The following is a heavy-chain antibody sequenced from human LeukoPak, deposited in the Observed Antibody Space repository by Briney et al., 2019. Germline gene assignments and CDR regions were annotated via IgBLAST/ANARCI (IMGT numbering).Heavy chain of an antibody. CDR3: ARDIYYDSSGYYY. Sequence: GRSLRLSCAASGFTFNSYAMHWVRQAPGKGLEWVANIKPDGSEKYYVDSVKGRFTISRDNAKNSLYLQMNSLRAEDTAVYYCARDIYYDSSGYYYWGQGTLVTVSS. CDR2: IKPDGSEK. CDR1: GFTFNSYA. V-gene: IGHV3-7*01. J-gene: IGHJ4*02. D-gene: IGHD3-22*01.